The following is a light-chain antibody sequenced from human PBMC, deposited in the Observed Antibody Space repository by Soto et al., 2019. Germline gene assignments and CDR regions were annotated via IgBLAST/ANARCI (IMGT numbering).Light chain of an antibody. Sequence: QSALTQPPSASGSPGQSVTISCIGTSSDVGGYNYVSWYQQHPGKPPKLMIYEISRRPSGVPDRFSGSKSGNTASLTVSGLQAEDEADDYCSSYAGSNNYVFGTGTKLTVL. J-gene: IGLJ1*01. V-gene: IGLV2-8*01. CDR1: SSDVGGYNY. CDR3: SSYAGSNNYV. CDR2: EIS.